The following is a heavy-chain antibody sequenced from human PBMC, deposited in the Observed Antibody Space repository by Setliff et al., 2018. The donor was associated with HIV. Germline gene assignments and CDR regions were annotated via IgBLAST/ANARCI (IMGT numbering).Heavy chain of an antibody. CDR3: ARDGSHWYMDV. CDR1: GFTFDDYA. V-gene: IGHV3-9*01. CDR2: ISWNSGSI. J-gene: IGHJ6*03. Sequence: SLRLSCAASGFTFDDYAMHWVRQAPGKGLEWVSGISWNSGSIGYADSVKGRFTISRDNAKNSLYLQMNSLRAEDTAVYYCARDGSHWYMDVWGKGTTVTVSS.